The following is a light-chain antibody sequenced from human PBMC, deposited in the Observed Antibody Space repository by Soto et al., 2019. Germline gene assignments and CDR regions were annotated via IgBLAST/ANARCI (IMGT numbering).Light chain of an antibody. Sequence: IIYNETRSDVGGYNYVSWYQQHPGKAPKLMIYDVSNRPSGVSNRFSGSKSGNTASLTISGLQAEDEADYFCSSYTSSSTPFVFGTGTKVTV. CDR3: SSYTSSSTPFV. CDR1: RSDVGGYNY. J-gene: IGLJ1*01. CDR2: DVS. V-gene: IGLV2-14*04.